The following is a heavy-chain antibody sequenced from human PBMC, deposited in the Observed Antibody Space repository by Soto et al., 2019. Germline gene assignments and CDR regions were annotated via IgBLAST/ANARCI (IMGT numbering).Heavy chain of an antibody. V-gene: IGHV4-34*01. J-gene: IGHJ4*02. Sequence: SETLSLTCAVYGGSFSGYYWSWIRQPPGKGLEWIGEINHSGSTNYNPSLKSRVTISVDTSKNQFSLKLSSVTAADTAVYYCARRKGYCSGGSCPNDYWGQGTLVTVSS. CDR1: GGSFSGYY. CDR3: ARRKGYCSGGSCPNDY. D-gene: IGHD2-15*01. CDR2: INHSGST.